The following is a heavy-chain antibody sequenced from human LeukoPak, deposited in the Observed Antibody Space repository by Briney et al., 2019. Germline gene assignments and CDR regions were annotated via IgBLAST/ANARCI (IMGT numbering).Heavy chain of an antibody. CDR3: ARERGMDYGDYVADY. J-gene: IGHJ4*02. V-gene: IGHV3-30*01. CDR1: GFTFSSYA. Sequence: GRSLRLSCAASGFTFSSYAMHWVRQAPGKGLEWVAVISYDGSNKYYADSVKGRFTISRDNSKNTLYLQMNSLRAEDTAVYYCARERGMDYGDYVADYWGQGTLVTVSS. D-gene: IGHD4-17*01. CDR2: ISYDGSNK.